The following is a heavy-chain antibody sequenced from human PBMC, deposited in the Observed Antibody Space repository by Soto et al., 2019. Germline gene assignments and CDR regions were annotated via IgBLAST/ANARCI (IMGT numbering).Heavy chain of an antibody. V-gene: IGHV4-59*01. J-gene: IGHJ3*02. CDR2: IFYSGNT. CDR3: ARDRPYSTPRYDAFDT. Sequence: QVQLQESGPGLVKPSETLSLTCTVSGGSISSYYWSWIRQPPGRGLEWIGYIFYSGNTDYNPSLKGRVTITLDTSKNQVSLRLSSVTAADTAVYYCARDRPYSTPRYDAFDTWSQGTMVTVSS. CDR1: GGSISSYY. D-gene: IGHD6-13*01.